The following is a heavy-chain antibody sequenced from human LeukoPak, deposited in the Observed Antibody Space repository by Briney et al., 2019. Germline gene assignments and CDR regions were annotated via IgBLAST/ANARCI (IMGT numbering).Heavy chain of an antibody. J-gene: IGHJ5*02. D-gene: IGHD2-2*03. CDR2: INHSGST. CDR1: GGSFSGYY. V-gene: IGHV4-34*01. CDR3: ARGGPGYCSSISCCPRWFDP. Sequence: SETLSLTCAVYGGSFSGYYWSWIRQPPGKGLEWIGEINHSGSTNYNPSLKSRVTILVDTSKNQFSLKLSSVTAADTAVYYCARGGPGYCSSISCCPRWFDPWGQGTLVTVSS.